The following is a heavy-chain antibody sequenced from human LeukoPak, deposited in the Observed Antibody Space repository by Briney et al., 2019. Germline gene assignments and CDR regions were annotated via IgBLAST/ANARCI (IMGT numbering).Heavy chain of an antibody. Sequence: SVKVSCKASGGTFSSYAISWVRQAPGQGLEWMGRIIPIFGIANSAQKFQGRVTITADKSTSTAYMELSSLRSEDTAVYYCARLGCSSTSFYTDYYYCGMDVWGQGTTVTVSS. CDR1: GGTFSSYA. CDR2: IIPIFGIA. V-gene: IGHV1-69*04. J-gene: IGHJ6*02. D-gene: IGHD2-2*02. CDR3: ARLGCSSTSFYTDYYYCGMDV.